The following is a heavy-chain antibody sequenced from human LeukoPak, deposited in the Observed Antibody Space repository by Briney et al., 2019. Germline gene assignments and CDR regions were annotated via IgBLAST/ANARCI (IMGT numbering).Heavy chain of an antibody. Sequence: GGSLRLSCAASGFNFSMYWMTWVRQAPGKGLQWVANMKQDGSEKNYVDSVKGRLTISRDNAKNSLYLQMNSLRAEDTAVYYCARTGGMDVWGQGTTVTVSS. CDR1: GFNFSMYW. J-gene: IGHJ6*02. V-gene: IGHV3-7*05. D-gene: IGHD3-10*01. CDR2: MKQDGSEK. CDR3: ARTGGMDV.